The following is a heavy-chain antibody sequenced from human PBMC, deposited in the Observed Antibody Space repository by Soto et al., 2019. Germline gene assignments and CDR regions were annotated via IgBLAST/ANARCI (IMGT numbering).Heavy chain of an antibody. V-gene: IGHV6-1*01. D-gene: IGHD3-9*01. J-gene: IGHJ5*02. CDR1: GNSVSSNSAA. CDR3: AREGAIRYFDWLRWFDP. Sequence: SQTFPLTCAMSGNSVSSNSAAWNWIRQSPSRGLEWLGRTYYRSKWYNDYAVSVKSRITINPDTSKNQFSLQLNSVTPEDTAVYYCAREGAIRYFDWLRWFDPWGQGTLVTVSS. CDR2: TYYRSKWYN.